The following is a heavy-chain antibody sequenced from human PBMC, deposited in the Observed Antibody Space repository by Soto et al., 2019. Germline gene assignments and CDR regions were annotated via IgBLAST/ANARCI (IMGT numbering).Heavy chain of an antibody. J-gene: IGHJ3*02. CDR3: ARVERGTATTVVDAFDI. CDR2: MSHSGGT. V-gene: IGHV4-34*01. Sequence: QVQLQQWGAGLLKPSESLSLTCAVYGGFVSSGSYYWSWIRQPPGKGLEVIGEMSHSGGTHLNPSLKSRVTISVDTSKNQFSLKMSSVTAADTALYYCARVERGTATTVVDAFDIWGPGTMVTVSS. D-gene: IGHD1-1*01. CDR1: GGFVSSGSYY.